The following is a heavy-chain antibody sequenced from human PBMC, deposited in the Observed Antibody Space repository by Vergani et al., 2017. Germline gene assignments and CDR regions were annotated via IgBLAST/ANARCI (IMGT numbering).Heavy chain of an antibody. V-gene: IGHV3-15*01. CDR3: SKRGRVGAIFGRDTLSDAFDI. Sequence: EVQPVESGGGLVKPGGSLRLSCTTSGFTFSSAWMSWVRQAPGKGLEWVARIRPKTDGETTDYAAPVKGRFTISRDDSKNTLYLQMNSLKTEDTAVYYWSKRGRVGAIFGRDTLSDAFDIWGQGKMVTVS. CDR1: GFTFSSAW. J-gene: IGHJ3*02. CDR2: IRPKTDGETT. D-gene: IGHD3-3*01.